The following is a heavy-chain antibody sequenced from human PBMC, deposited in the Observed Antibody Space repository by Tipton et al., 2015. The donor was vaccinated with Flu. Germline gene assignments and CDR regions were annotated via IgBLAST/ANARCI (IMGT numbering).Heavy chain of an antibody. CDR2: INYTGNT. CDR3: ARRDYSNYVSVPKNWFDP. V-gene: IGHV4-34*01. CDR1: GGLFSGYH. Sequence: TLSLTCALHGGLFSGYHWTWIRQPPGKGLEWIGEINYTGNTNYNPSLKSRVTISIDTSKNQFSLRLSSVTAADTAVYYCARRDYSNYVSVPKNWFDPWGQGALVTVSS. D-gene: IGHD4-11*01. J-gene: IGHJ5*02.